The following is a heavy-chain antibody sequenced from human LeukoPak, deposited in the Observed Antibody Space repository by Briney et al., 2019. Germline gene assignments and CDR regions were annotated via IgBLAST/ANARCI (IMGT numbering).Heavy chain of an antibody. CDR1: GFTFSSYE. D-gene: IGHD4-17*01. CDR3: ARSVTRYNWFDP. J-gene: IGHJ5*02. V-gene: IGHV3-48*03. Sequence: PGGSLRLSYAASGFTFSSYEMNWVRQAPGKGLEWVSYISSSGSTIYYADSVKGRFTISRDNAKNSLYLQMNSLRAEDTAVYYCARSVTRYNWFDPWGQGTLVTVSS. CDR2: ISSSGSTI.